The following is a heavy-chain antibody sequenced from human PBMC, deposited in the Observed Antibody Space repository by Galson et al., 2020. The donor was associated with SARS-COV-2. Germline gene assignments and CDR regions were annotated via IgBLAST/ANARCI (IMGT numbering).Heavy chain of an antibody. J-gene: IGHJ2*01. CDR1: GLTLHKYT. CDR2: MSSSGTQL. D-gene: IGHD6-25*01. V-gene: IGHV3-21*01. Sequence: LAESLKLPCATSGLTLHKYTLNWIRQAPGKGPEWLSSMSSSGTQLFYAAPVRGRFPISRDDARNSLYLPMNSLSAEGTAVYYCAGAVGTAAFYYWDFDLWGRGTLVIVAS. CDR3: AGAVGTAAFYYWDFDL.